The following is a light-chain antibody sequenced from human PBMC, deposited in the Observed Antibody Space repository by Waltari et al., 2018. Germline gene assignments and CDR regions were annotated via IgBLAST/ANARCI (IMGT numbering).Light chain of an antibody. CDR2: DAS. J-gene: IGKJ4*01. Sequence: ESVLTQSPATRSLSPGERATLSCRASQSVSSYLAWYQQTPGQAPRLLIYDASNRATGIPARFSGSGSGTDFTLTISSLEPEDFAVYYCQQRSNWPLTFGGGTKVEIK. CDR1: QSVSSY. CDR3: QQRSNWPLT. V-gene: IGKV3-11*01.